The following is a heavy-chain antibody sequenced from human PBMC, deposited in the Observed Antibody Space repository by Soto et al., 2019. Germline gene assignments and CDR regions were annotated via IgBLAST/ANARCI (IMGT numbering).Heavy chain of an antibody. CDR1: GGSVSSGGYY. CDR2: IYYSGST. J-gene: IGHJ4*02. CDR3: AREDKAMSYFDY. D-gene: IGHD5-18*01. Sequence: SETLSLTCTVSGGSVSSGGYYWSWIRQHPGKGLEWIGYIYYSGSTYYNPSLKSRVTISVDTSKNQFSLKLSSVTAADTAVYYCAREDKAMSYFDYWGQGTLVTVSS. V-gene: IGHV4-31*02.